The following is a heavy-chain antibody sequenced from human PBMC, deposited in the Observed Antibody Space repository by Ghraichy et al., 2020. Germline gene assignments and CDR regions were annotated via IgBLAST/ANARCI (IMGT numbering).Heavy chain of an antibody. CDR3: ASQTRPYYYYYYMDV. V-gene: IGHV4-30-2*01. Sequence: SQTLSLTCTVSGGSISSGGYSWSWIRQPPGKGLEWIGYIYHSGSTYYNPSLKSRVTISVDRSKNQFSLKLSSVTAADTAVYYCASQTRPYYYYYYMDVWGKGTTVTVSS. J-gene: IGHJ6*03. D-gene: IGHD6-6*01. CDR2: IYHSGST. CDR1: GGSISSGGYS.